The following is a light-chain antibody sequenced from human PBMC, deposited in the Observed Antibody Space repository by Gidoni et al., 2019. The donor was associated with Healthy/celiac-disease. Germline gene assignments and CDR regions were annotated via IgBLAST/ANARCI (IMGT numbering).Light chain of an antibody. V-gene: IGKV3-11*01. CDR1: QIVNSY. CDR2: DSS. CDR3: QQRSNRPPGVT. J-gene: IGKJ4*01. Sequence: IVLSQSPATLSGSPGERATLSCRASQIVNSYLAWYQQKPVHAPRLLIYDSSNGATGIPARFSGFGSVTDFTLTISRLKPEDFAVYYCQQRSNRPPGVTFGEGTKVEIK.